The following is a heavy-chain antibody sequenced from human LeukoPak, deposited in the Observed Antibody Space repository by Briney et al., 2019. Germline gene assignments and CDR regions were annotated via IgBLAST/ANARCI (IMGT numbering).Heavy chain of an antibody. Sequence: GGSLRLSCTASGFTFSSYAMSWVRQAPGKGLEWVSVISGSGGSTFYADSVKGRFTISRDNSKNTLYLQMNSLRAEDTAVCYCAREVGNFDHWGQGTLVTVSS. CDR3: AREVGNFDH. J-gene: IGHJ4*02. V-gene: IGHV3-23*01. CDR2: ISGSGGST. D-gene: IGHD1-26*01. CDR1: GFTFSSYA.